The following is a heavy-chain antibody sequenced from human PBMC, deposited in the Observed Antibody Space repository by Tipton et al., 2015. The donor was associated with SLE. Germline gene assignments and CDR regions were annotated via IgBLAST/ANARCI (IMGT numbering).Heavy chain of an antibody. D-gene: IGHD6-19*01. CDR2: IYFDGNS. CDR3: ARGVAERLGLDF. V-gene: IGHV4-59*01. CDR1: GGSIGPYY. J-gene: IGHJ4*02. Sequence: TLSLTCTVSGGSIGPYYWHWIRQSPGKALEWIGYIYFDGNSNGRGNYNPSLNSRVTMSADPSKMQFSLNLNSVTAADTALYFCARGVAERLGLDFWGQGSLVTVSS.